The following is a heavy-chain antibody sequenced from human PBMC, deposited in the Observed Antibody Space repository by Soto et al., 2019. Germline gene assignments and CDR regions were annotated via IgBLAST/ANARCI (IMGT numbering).Heavy chain of an antibody. V-gene: IGHV3-7*01. Sequence: GGSLRLSCAASGFTFSNSWMSWVRQAPGKGLEWVAIIKQDGSDKYYVDSVKGRFTISRDNAKNSLYLQMNSLRTEDAAVYYCARNRDYAFDYWGRGTLVTVSS. CDR2: IKQDGSDK. CDR3: ARNRDYAFDY. D-gene: IGHD4-17*01. J-gene: IGHJ4*02. CDR1: GFTFSNSW.